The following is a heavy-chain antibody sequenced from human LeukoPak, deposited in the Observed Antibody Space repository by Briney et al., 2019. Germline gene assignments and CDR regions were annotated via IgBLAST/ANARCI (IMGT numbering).Heavy chain of an antibody. V-gene: IGHV1-8*01. J-gene: IGHJ3*02. CDR3: ARSFRNMLVVVAGAFDI. CDR2: MNPNSGNT. Sequence: ASVKVSCKASGYTFTSYDVNWVRQATGQGLEWMGWMNPNSGNTGYAQKFQGRVTMTRNTSISTAYMELSSLRSEDTAVYYCARSFRNMLVVVAGAFDIWGQGTMVTVSS. CDR1: GYTFTSYD. D-gene: IGHD3-22*01.